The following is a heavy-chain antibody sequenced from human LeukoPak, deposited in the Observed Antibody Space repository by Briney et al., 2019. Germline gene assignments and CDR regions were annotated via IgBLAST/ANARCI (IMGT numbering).Heavy chain of an antibody. CDR2: ISSSSSYI. CDR3: ARVRQGYSYGSFDY. Sequence: GGSLRLSCAASGFTFSSYSMNWVRQAPRKGLEWVSSISSSSSYIYYADSVKGRFTISRDNAKNSLYLQMNSLRAEDTAVYYCARVRQGYSYGSFDYWGQGTLVTVSS. CDR1: GFTFSSYS. V-gene: IGHV3-21*01. D-gene: IGHD5-18*01. J-gene: IGHJ4*02.